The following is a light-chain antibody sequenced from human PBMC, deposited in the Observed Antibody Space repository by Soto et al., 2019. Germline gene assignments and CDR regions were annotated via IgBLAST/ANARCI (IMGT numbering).Light chain of an antibody. V-gene: IGKV3-11*01. CDR2: DAS. J-gene: IGKJ4*01. CDR3: QQRGNWPLT. CDR1: QSVSAY. Sequence: EIVLTQSPATLSLSPGERATLSCRASQSVSAYLAWYQQKPGQAPRFLIYDASNRATGIPARFSGSGSGTDFTLTISILAPEYAAVYYCQQRGNWPLTFGGGTKVEIK.